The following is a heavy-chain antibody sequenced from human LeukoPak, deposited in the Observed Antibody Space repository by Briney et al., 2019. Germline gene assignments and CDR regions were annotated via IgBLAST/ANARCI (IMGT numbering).Heavy chain of an antibody. J-gene: IGHJ6*03. CDR3: ARTRGYCSSTSCSYYYYYYMDV. Sequence: PGGSLRLSCAASVFTFSSYSMNWVRQAPGKGLEWVSSISSSSSYIYYADSVKGRFTISRDNAKNSLYLQMNSLRAEDTAVYYCARTRGYCSSTSCSYYYYYYMDVWGKGTTVTVSS. CDR2: ISSSSSYI. V-gene: IGHV3-21*01. D-gene: IGHD2-2*03. CDR1: VFTFSSYS.